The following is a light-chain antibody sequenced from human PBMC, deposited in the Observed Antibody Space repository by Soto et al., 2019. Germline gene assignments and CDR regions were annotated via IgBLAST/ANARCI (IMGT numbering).Light chain of an antibody. CDR3: QQYNNWPPT. Sequence: EIAMTQSPATPSVSPGERATLSCRASQSVSSNLAWYQQKPGQAPRLLIYGASTRATGIPARFSGSGSGTEFTLTISSLQSEDFAVYYCQQYNNWPPTFGQGTKVDIK. CDR2: GAS. CDR1: QSVSSN. J-gene: IGKJ1*01. V-gene: IGKV3-15*01.